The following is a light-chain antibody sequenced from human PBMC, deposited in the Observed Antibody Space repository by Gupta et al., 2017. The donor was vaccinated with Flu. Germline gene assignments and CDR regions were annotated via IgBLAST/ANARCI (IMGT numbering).Light chain of an antibody. V-gene: IGKV1-39*01. CDR2: TAS. CDR3: QQSDSIPTT. CDR1: QSISSY. Sequence: SLSASVGDRVTITCRPSQSISSYLNWYQQKPGKAPKLLIYTASTLQSGVPSRFSGSGSGTDFTLTISRLQPEDFATYYCQQSDSIPTTFGQGTRLEIK. J-gene: IGKJ5*01.